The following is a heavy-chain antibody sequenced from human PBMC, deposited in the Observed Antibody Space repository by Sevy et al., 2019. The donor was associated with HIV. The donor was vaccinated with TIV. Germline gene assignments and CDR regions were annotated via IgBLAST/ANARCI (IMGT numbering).Heavy chain of an antibody. J-gene: IGHJ4*02. CDR2: ILPSDSDT. D-gene: IGHD2-21*02. CDR1: GYNFTPYW. Sequence: GESLKISCKGSGYNFTPYWIGWVRQMPGKGLEWMGIILPSDSDTGYSPSFQGQVTISVDKSINTAYLQWNSLKASDPAIYYCARQGDSDGFDYWGQGTLVTVSS. V-gene: IGHV5-51*01. CDR3: ARQGDSDGFDY.